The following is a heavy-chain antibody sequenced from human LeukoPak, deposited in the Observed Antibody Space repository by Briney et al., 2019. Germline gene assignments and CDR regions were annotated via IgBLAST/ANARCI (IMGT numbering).Heavy chain of an antibody. J-gene: IGHJ4*02. CDR3: VTTWWDY. CDR1: GFTFSNHW. V-gene: IGHV3-74*01. Sequence: GGSLRLSCAVSGFTFSNHWMYWVRQVPGKGLVCVSAIKTDGTITNYADSVKGRFTISRDNAKNTLYLQMNGLRAEDTAIYYCVTTWWDYWGQGTLVTVSS. D-gene: IGHD1-1*01. CDR2: IKTDGTIT.